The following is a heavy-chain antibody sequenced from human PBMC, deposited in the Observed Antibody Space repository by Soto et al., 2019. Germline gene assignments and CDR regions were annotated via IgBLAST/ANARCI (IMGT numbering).Heavy chain of an antibody. J-gene: IGHJ4*02. Sequence: ASVKVSCKASGYTFTSYGISWVRQAPGQGLEWMGWISAYNGNTNYAQKLQGRVTMTTDTSTSTAYMELRSLRSDDTAVYYCARDGRYCSGGSCYSPSDYWGQGTLVTVSS. CDR2: ISAYNGNT. CDR1: GYTFTSYG. V-gene: IGHV1-18*01. CDR3: ARDGRYCSGGSCYSPSDY. D-gene: IGHD2-15*01.